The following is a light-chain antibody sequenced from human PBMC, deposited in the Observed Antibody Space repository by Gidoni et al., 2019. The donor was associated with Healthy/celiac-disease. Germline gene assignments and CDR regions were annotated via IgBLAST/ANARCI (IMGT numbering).Light chain of an antibody. V-gene: IGLV3-21*04. CDR1: NIGSKS. CDR2: YDS. Sequence: SYVLTQPPPVSVVPGKTARITCGGKNIGSKSVHWYQQKPGQAPVLVIYYDSDRPSGIPERFSGSNSGNTATLTISRVEAGDEADYYCQVWDSSSDHVVFGGGTKLTVL. J-gene: IGLJ2*01. CDR3: QVWDSSSDHVV.